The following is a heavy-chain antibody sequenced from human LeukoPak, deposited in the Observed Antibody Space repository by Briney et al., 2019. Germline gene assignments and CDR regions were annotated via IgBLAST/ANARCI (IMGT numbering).Heavy chain of an antibody. CDR3: ARHYSSSWYDY. CDR1: GYTFTSNY. J-gene: IGHJ4*02. V-gene: IGHV1-46*01. CDR2: IYPRDGST. Sequence: ASVKVSCKASGYTFTSNYIHWVRQAPGQGLEWMGMIYPRDGSTSYAQKFQGRVTVTRDTSTSTVHMELSGLRSEDTAVYYCARHYSSSWYDYWGQGTLVTVSS. D-gene: IGHD6-13*01.